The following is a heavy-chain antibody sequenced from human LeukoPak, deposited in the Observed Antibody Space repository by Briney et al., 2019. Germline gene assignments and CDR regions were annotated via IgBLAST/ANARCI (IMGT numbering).Heavy chain of an antibody. CDR3: ARVRYYYDSSGYYYPDY. CDR2: IYYSGST. V-gene: IGHV4-39*07. Sequence: SETLSLTCTVSGGSISSSSYYWGWIRQPPGKGLEWIGSIYYSGSTYYNPSLKSRVTISVDTSKNQFSLKLSSVTAADTAVYYCARVRYYYDSSGYYYPDYWGQGTLVTVSS. CDR1: GGSISSSSYY. J-gene: IGHJ4*02. D-gene: IGHD3-22*01.